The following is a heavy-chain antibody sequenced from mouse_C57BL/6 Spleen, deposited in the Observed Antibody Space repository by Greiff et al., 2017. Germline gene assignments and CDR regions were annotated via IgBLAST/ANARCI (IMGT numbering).Heavy chain of an antibody. J-gene: IGHJ3*01. D-gene: IGHD1-1*01. V-gene: IGHV1-80*01. CDR1: GYAFSSYW. Sequence: VQGVESGAELVKPGASVKISCKASGYAFSSYWMNWVKQRPGKGLEWIGQIYPGDGDTNYNGKFKGKATLTADKSSSTAYMQLSSLTSEDSAVYFCARCPYYYGSSWFAYWGQGTLVTVSA. CDR2: IYPGDGDT. CDR3: ARCPYYYGSSWFAY.